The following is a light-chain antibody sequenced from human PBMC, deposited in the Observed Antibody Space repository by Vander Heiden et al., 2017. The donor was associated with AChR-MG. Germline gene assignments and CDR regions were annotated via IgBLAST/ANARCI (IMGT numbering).Light chain of an antibody. CDR3: HQYKNWPPYT. CDR1: QSVSSN. Sequence: EIVMTQSPATLSVSPGERATLSCRASQSVSSNLAWYQQKPGQAPRLLIYGASTRATGIPARFSGSGYGTEFTLTISSRQSEDFAVYYCHQYKNWPPYTFGQGTKLEIK. J-gene: IGKJ2*01. CDR2: GAS. V-gene: IGKV3-15*01.